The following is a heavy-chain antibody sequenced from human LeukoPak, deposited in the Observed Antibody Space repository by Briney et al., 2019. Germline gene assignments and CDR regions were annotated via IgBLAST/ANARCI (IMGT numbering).Heavy chain of an antibody. D-gene: IGHD3-22*01. J-gene: IGHJ4*02. CDR2: IYYSGST. Sequence: SETLSLTCTVSGGSISSSSYYWGWIRQPPGKGLEWIMSIYYSGSTYYNPSLKSRVTISVDTSKNQFSLKLSSVTAADTAVYYCARGTYYYDSSGYSTPTGFDYWGQGTLVTVSS. V-gene: IGHV4-39*07. CDR1: GGSISSSSYY. CDR3: ARGTYYYDSSGYSTPTGFDY.